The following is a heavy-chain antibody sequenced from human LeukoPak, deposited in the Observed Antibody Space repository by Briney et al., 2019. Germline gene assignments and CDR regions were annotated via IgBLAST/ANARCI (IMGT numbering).Heavy chain of an antibody. J-gene: IGHJ4*02. CDR1: GGSISSYF. D-gene: IGHD2-21*02. CDR2: ISYIGNT. CDR3: ARCDPYYFDS. Sequence: PSETLSPTCTVSGGSISSYFWSWIRQPPGKGLEWIGHISYIGNTNYNTSLKSRLTMSIDTSKKQFSLKLSAVTAADTAVYYCARCDPYYFDSWGQGTLVTVSS. V-gene: IGHV4-59*08.